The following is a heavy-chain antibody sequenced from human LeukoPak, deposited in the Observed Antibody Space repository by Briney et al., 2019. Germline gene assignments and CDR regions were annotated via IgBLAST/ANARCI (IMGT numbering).Heavy chain of an antibody. CDR3: ARSIVGDV. Sequence: GGSLRLSCAASGFTVSSNYMSWIRQAPGKGLEWVSVIYSGGSTYYAYSVKGRFTISRDNSKNTLYLQMNSLRAEDAAVYYCARSIVGDVWGQGTTVTVSS. J-gene: IGHJ6*02. V-gene: IGHV3-53*01. CDR2: IYSGGST. D-gene: IGHD3-22*01. CDR1: GFTVSSNY.